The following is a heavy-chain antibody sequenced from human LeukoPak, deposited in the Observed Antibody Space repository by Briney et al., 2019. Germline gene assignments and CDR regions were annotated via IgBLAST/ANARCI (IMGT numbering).Heavy chain of an antibody. J-gene: IGHJ3*02. CDR1: GFSVRNYV. CDR2: IRFDENDI. CDR3: AKESSAFDI. D-gene: IGHD6-6*01. V-gene: IGHV3-33*03. Sequence: GRSLRLSCAGSGFSVRNYVIHWVRQAPGKGLEWVALIRFDENDIYYADFVRGRFTISRDNSKNTVYLQMNSLQVEDTAVYYCAKESSAFDIWGQGTRVTVSS.